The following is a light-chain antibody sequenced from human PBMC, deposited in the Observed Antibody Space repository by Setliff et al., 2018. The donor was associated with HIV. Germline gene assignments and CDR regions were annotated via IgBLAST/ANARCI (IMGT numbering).Light chain of an antibody. V-gene: IGLV2-14*03. Sequence: QSVLTQPPSVSGAPGQRVTISCTATSSDVGGYNYVSWYQQHPGKAPKLMISAVSNRPSGVSNRFSGSKSGNTASLTISGLQAEDEADYYCSSYASRTPLYVFGTGTKVTVL. J-gene: IGLJ1*01. CDR3: SSYASRTPLYV. CDR1: SSDVGGYNY. CDR2: AVS.